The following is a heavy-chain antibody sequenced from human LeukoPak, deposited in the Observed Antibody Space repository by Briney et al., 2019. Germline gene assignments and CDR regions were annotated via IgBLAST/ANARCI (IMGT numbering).Heavy chain of an antibody. D-gene: IGHD1/OR15-1a*01. CDR3: AREFRTTTWSYDAFDL. V-gene: IGHV1-2*02. Sequence: ASVNLSCKASGCTFTDYYVHWVRQAPGQGLEWVGWINPTSGATSYAQRFQDRVTMTRDTSNNTFYMDLSRLRSDDTAVYYCAREFRTTTWSYDAFDLWGQGTTVTGSS. J-gene: IGHJ3*01. CDR1: GCTFTDYY. CDR2: INPTSGAT.